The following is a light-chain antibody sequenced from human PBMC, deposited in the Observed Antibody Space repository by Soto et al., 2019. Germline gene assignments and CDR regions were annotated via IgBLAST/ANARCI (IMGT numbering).Light chain of an antibody. CDR2: EVS. J-gene: IGLJ1*01. Sequence: QSALTQPPSASGSPGQSVTISCTGTSSDVGGYNYVSWYQQHPGKAPKLMIYEVSKRPSGVTDRFSGSKYGNTASLTFSGLQAEDEADYYCSSYAGSNNKVFGTGTKVTVL. CDR1: SSDVGGYNY. V-gene: IGLV2-8*01. CDR3: SSYAGSNNKV.